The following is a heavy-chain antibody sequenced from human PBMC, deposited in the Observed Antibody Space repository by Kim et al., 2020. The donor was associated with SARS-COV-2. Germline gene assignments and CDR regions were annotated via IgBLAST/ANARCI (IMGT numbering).Heavy chain of an antibody. Sequence: SETLSLTCTVSGGSISSYYWSWIRQPPGKGLEWIGYIYYSGSTNYNPSLKSRVTISVDTSKNQFSLKLSSVTAADTAVYYCARDSGYSSSPGTWGYYYYGIDVWGQGTTVTVSS. CDR1: GGSISSYY. J-gene: IGHJ6*02. V-gene: IGHV4-59*01. CDR3: ARDSGYSSSPGTWGYYYYGIDV. D-gene: IGHD6-13*01. CDR2: IYYSGST.